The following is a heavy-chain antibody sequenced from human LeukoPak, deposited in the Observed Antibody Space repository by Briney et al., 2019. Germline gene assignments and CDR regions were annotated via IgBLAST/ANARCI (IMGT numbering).Heavy chain of an antibody. CDR3: ARDRRMVTAYGAFDI. Sequence: PSETLSLTCTVSGGSISSGDYYWSWIRHPPGKGLEWIGYIYYSGSTYYNPSLKSRVTTSVDTSKNQFSQKLSAVTAADTAVYYCARDRRMVTAYGAFDIWGQGTMVTVSS. CDR1: GGSISSGDYY. CDR2: IYYSGST. D-gene: IGHD2-21*01. V-gene: IGHV4-30-4*08. J-gene: IGHJ3*02.